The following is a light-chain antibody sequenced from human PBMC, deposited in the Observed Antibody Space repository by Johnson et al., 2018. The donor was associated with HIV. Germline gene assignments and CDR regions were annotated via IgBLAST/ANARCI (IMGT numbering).Light chain of an antibody. V-gene: IGLV1-51*01. J-gene: IGLJ1*01. Sequence: QSVLTQPPSVSAAPGQKVTISCSGSSSNIGNNYVSWYQQLPGTAPKLIIYYNNKRPSGIPDRFSGSQSGTSATLGITGLQTGDEADYYCGTWDSSLSAYVCGTGTKVTVL. CDR2: YNN. CDR3: GTWDSSLSAYV. CDR1: SSNIGNNY.